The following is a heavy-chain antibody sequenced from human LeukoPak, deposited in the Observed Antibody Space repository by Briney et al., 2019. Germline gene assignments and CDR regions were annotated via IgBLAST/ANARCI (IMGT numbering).Heavy chain of an antibody. CDR3: AKDLYGGSFDY. V-gene: IGHV3-23*01. J-gene: IGHJ4*02. D-gene: IGHD3-16*01. CDR2: ISGSGAST. CDR1: GFTFSSYA. Sequence: GGSLRLSCAASGFTFSSYAMNWVRQAPGKGQEWVSAISGSGASTYYADSVKGRFTISRDNSKNTLYLQMNSLRAEDTAVYYCAKDLYGGSFDYWGQGTLVTVSS.